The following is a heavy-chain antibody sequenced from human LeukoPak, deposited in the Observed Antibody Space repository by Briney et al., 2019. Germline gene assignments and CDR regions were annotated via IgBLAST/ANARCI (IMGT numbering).Heavy chain of an antibody. V-gene: IGHV1-18*01. CDR1: GYTFTSHG. CDR2: ISAYNGNT. D-gene: IGHD3-22*01. J-gene: IGHJ4*02. Sequence: ASVKVSCKASGYTFTSHGISWVRQAPGQGLEWMGWISAYNGNTNYAQKLQGRVTMTTDTSTSTAYMELRSLRSDDTAVYYCARDPRRRYYDSSGYYRWFDYWGQGTLVTVSS. CDR3: ARDPRRRYYDSSGYYRWFDY.